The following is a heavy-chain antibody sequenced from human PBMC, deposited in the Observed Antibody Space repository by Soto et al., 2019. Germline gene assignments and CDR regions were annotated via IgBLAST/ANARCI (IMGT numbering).Heavy chain of an antibody. J-gene: IGHJ4*02. CDR2: INAGNGNT. D-gene: IGHD2-21*02. CDR3: ARSIVVVTALDY. Sequence: QVQLVQSGAEEKKPGASVKVSCKASGYTFTSYAMHWVRQAPGQRVEWMGWINAGNGNTKYSQKFQGRVTITRDTTASTAYMERSSLRSEDTAVYYCARSIVVVTALDYWGQGTLVTVSS. CDR1: GYTFTSYA. V-gene: IGHV1-3*05.